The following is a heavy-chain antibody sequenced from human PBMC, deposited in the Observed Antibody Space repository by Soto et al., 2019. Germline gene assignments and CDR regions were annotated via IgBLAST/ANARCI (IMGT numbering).Heavy chain of an antibody. D-gene: IGHD4-17*01. CDR2: IYYSGST. J-gene: IGHJ3*02. CDR3: ARSPGDYNVQYAFDI. Sequence: QVQLQESGPGLVKPSQTLSLTCTVSGGSISSGGYYWSWIRQHPGKGLEWIGYIYYSGSTYYNPSLRSRVTISVDTSKNQFSLKLSSVTAADTAVYYCARSPGDYNVQYAFDIWDQGTMVTVSS. V-gene: IGHV4-31*03. CDR1: GGSISSGGYY.